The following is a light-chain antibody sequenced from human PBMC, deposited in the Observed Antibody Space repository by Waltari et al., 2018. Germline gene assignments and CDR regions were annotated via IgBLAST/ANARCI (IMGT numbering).Light chain of an antibody. Sequence: DIQMTQSPSSLSASVGDRVTITCRASQSIRSYLNWYQQKPGKAPKLLIYDASNLQSGVPSRFSGSGPGTDFTLTISRLQAEDFATYFCQQNYSTPLTFGGGAKVEIK. V-gene: IGKV1-39*01. CDR1: QSIRSY. CDR3: QQNYSTPLT. CDR2: DAS. J-gene: IGKJ4*01.